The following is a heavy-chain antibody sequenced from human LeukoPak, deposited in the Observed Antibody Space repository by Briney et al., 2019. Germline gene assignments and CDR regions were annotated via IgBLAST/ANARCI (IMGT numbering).Heavy chain of an antibody. CDR1: GFTFSNYA. CDR2: ISNSGDNT. D-gene: IGHD3-10*01. J-gene: IGHJ4*02. V-gene: IGHV3-23*01. CDR3: AKSRGSGTYYKGNDY. Sequence: GGSLRLSCAASGFTFSNYAMSWVRQAPGKGLEWVSAISNSGDNTYYAESVKGRFTISRDNSKSTLYLKMNSLEAEDTAVYYCAKSRGSGTYYKGNDYWGQGTLVTVSS.